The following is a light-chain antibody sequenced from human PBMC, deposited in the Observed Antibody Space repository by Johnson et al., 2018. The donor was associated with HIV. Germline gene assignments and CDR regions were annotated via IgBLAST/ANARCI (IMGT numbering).Light chain of an antibody. V-gene: IGLV1-51*02. Sequence: QSVLSQPPSVSAAPGQKVTISCSGSSSDMGNNYVSWYQQLPGTAPKLLIYENNKRPSGIPDRFSGSKSGTSATLDITGLQTGDEGDYYCGTWDSSLNAYVFGTGTKVTVL. CDR3: GTWDSSLNAYV. CDR1: SSDMGNNY. CDR2: ENN. J-gene: IGLJ1*01.